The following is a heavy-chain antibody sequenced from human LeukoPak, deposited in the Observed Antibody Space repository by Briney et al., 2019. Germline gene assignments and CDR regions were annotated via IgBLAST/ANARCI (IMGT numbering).Heavy chain of an antibody. Sequence: SVKVSCKASGGTFSSYAISWVRQAPGQGLEWMGGIIPIFGTANYAQKFQGRVTITTDESTSTAYIELSSLRSDDTAVYYCARFLSGSHDAFDIWGQGTMVTVSS. V-gene: IGHV1-69*05. J-gene: IGHJ3*02. CDR1: GGTFSSYA. CDR3: ARFLSGSHDAFDI. D-gene: IGHD1-26*01. CDR2: IIPIFGTA.